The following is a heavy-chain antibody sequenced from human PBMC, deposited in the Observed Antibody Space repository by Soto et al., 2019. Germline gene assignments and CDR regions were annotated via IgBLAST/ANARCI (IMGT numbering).Heavy chain of an antibody. D-gene: IGHD5-12*01. CDR3: ARVGSGYDNYYFDY. V-gene: IGHV4-4*02. CDR1: SGSISSSNW. CDR2: IYHSGST. J-gene: IGHJ4*02. Sequence: QVQLQESGPGLVKPSGTLSLTCAVSSGSISSSNWWSWVRQPPGKGLEWIGEIYHSGSTNYNPSLKSRVTITVNKSKNLFTLKLSSVTAADTAVYYCARVGSGYDNYYFDYWGQGTLVTVSS.